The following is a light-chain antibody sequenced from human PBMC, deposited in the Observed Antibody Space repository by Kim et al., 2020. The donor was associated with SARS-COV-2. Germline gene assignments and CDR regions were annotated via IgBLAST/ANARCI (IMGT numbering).Light chain of an antibody. CDR1: EHISDN. CDR2: GAS. V-gene: IGKV3-15*01. J-gene: IGKJ4*01. Sequence: MPPREAGTPARRASEHISDNLGRYQQIPSQAPRLLIFGASARAAGIPARVSGSGAGTEFTLTISSRLADDFVITFCQEYNHWPLTFGGGTPVDIK. CDR3: QEYNHWPLT.